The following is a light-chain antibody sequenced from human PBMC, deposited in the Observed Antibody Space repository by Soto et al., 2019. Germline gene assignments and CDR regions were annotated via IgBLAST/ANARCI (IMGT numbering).Light chain of an antibody. CDR1: QRVTSSH. V-gene: IGKV3-20*01. J-gene: IGKJ1*01. CDR3: QQYDNSLTWT. Sequence: EIVLTQSPGTLSWSPGERATLSCRASQRVTSSHLAWYQQKPGQAPRLLIYGASSRATGIPDRFSGSGSATDFTLTISRLEPEDFAVYYCQQYDNSLTWTFGQGTKVEIK. CDR2: GAS.